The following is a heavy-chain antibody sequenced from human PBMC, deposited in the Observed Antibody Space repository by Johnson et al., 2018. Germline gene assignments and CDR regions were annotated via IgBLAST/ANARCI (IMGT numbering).Heavy chain of an antibody. D-gene: IGHD6-13*01. V-gene: IGHV3-30-3*01. J-gene: IGHJ3*02. CDR2: ISYDGSNK. CDR3: ARVRSTGYSSSWGRSDAFDI. Sequence: QVQLVESGGGVVQPGRSLRLSCAASGFTFSSYAMHWVRQAPGKGLEWVAVISYDGSNKYYADSVKGRFTISRDNSKNTLYLQMNSLRAEDTAVYYCARVRSTGYSSSWGRSDAFDIWGQGTMVTVSS. CDR1: GFTFSSYA.